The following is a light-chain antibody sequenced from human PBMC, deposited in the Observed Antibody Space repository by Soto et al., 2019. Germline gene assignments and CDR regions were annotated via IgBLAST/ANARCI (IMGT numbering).Light chain of an antibody. J-gene: IGKJ1*01. Sequence: CRASQSVSSKLAWYQQKPGQAPRILIYYTSTRATGIPARFFCSGSGTAYAISLRTREPGEFATPNYEQLNSYAQPFGDGTKVDI. V-gene: IGKV3-15*01. CDR3: EQLNSYAQP. CDR1: QSVSSK. CDR2: YTS.